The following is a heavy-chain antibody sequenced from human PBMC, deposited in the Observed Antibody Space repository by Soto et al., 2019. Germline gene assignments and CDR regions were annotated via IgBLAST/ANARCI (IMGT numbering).Heavy chain of an antibody. Sequence: SETMSLTCIVSGGYISSKSYSWGWISQPPGKGLEWIGTYSENTYYNPSLKSRVTISVDTSKNQFSLKLSSVTAADTAVYYCAREGVSSRWYNYYGMDVWGQGTTVTVSS. CDR3: AREGVSSRWYNYYGMDV. CDR2: YSENT. V-gene: IGHV4-39*07. J-gene: IGHJ6*02. CDR1: GGYISSKSYS. D-gene: IGHD6-13*01.